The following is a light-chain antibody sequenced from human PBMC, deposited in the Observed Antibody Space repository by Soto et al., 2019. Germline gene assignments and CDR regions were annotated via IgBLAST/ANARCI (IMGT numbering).Light chain of an antibody. J-gene: IGKJ2*01. Sequence: DIQMTQSPSSLSVSVRDRVTITCRASQNIAGYLNWYQQKPGKAPKLLIYGSSTLQSGVPSSFSGSGSGTDFTLTISSLQPEDFATYYCQQSYITPYTFGQGTKLEIK. CDR1: QNIAGY. CDR3: QQSYITPYT. V-gene: IGKV1-39*01. CDR2: GSS.